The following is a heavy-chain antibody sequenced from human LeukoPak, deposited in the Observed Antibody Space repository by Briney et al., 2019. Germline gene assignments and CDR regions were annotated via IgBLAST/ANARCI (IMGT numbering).Heavy chain of an antibody. CDR3: ARSYYGSGIRLGMDV. CDR1: GGSISSYY. D-gene: IGHD3-10*01. CDR2: IYYSGST. Sequence: SETLSLTCTVSGGSISSYYWSWIRQPPGKGLEWIGYIYYSGSTNYDPSLKSRVTISVDTSKNQFSLKLSSVTAADTAVYYCARSYYGSGIRLGMDVWGQGTTVTVSS. J-gene: IGHJ6*02. V-gene: IGHV4-59*12.